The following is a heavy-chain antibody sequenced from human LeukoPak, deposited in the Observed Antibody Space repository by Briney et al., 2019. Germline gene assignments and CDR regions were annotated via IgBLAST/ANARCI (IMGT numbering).Heavy chain of an antibody. CDR1: GGSISSYY. CDR3: ARDLKGGFDY. V-gene: IGHV4-59*01. J-gene: IGHJ4*02. D-gene: IGHD1-26*01. CDR2: IYYSGST. Sequence: PSETLSLTCTVSGGSISSYYWSWIRQPPGKGLEWIGYIYYSGSTNYNPSLKSRVTISVDTSKNQFSLKLSSVTAADTAVYYCARDLKGGFDYWGQGTLVTVSS.